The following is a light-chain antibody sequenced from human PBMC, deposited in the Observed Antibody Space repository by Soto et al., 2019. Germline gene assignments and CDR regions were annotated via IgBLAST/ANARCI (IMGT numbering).Light chain of an antibody. CDR3: KSYAGSNTYV. CDR2: EVV. J-gene: IGLJ1*01. V-gene: IGLV2-8*01. CDR1: KNDIGVYDF. Sequence: QSALTPPPSASGSPGQSGTISCTGTKNDIGVYDFVSWYQHHPGKAPRLIIYEVVQRPSGVPDRFSGSKSGNTASLTVSGLQAADEADYFCKSYAGSNTYVFGSGTKLTVL.